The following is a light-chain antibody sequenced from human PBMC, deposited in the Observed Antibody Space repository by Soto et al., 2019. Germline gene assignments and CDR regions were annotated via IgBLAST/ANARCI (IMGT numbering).Light chain of an antibody. CDR3: QQYENWPPRT. J-gene: IGKJ3*01. Sequence: EIVMTQSPATLSVSPGERATLSCRASQSVSSNLAWYQQKPGQAPRLLTYGASTRATGIPASFSGSGSGTEFTLTISSLQSEDFAVYFCQQYENWPPRTFGPGTKVDLK. V-gene: IGKV3-15*01. CDR1: QSVSSN. CDR2: GAS.